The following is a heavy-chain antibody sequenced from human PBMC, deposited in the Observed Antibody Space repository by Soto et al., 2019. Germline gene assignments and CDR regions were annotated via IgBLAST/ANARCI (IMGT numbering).Heavy chain of an antibody. J-gene: IGHJ5*02. Sequence: PSETLSLTCTVSGGSISSYYLSWIRQPPGKGLEWIGYIYYSGSTNYNPSLKSRVTISVDTSKNQFSLKLSSVTAADTAVYYCARERNNWFDPWGQGTLVTVSS. CDR1: GGSISSYY. V-gene: IGHV4-59*01. CDR3: ARERNNWFDP. CDR2: IYYSGST.